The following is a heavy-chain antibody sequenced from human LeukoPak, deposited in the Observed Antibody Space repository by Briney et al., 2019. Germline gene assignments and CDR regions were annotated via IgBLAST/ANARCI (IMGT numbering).Heavy chain of an antibody. CDR2: TYYRSRWLN. J-gene: IGHJ5*02. V-gene: IGHV6-1*01. CDR3: AREVDSGDITNDWFHL. D-gene: IGHD1-26*01. CDR1: GDSVSSHDAA. Sequence: SQTLSLTCAISGDSVSSHDAAWNWIRQSPSRGLEWLGRTYYRSRWLNDCAVSVKSRITINPDTSKNQFSLQLSSVTPEDTAVYYCAREVDSGDITNDWFHLWGQGTLVTVSS.